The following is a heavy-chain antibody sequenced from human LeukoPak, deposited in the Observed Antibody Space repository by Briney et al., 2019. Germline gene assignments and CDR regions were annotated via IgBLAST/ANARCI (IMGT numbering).Heavy chain of an antibody. CDR1: GYSFTSYW. D-gene: IGHD5-12*01. Sequence: GESLKISWKGSGYSFTSYWIGWVRQMPGKGLEWIRIIYPGDSNTRYSPSFQGQVTISADKSISTAYLQWSSLKASDTAMYYCARLYSGYDGDAFDIWGQGTMVTVSS. CDR2: IYPGDSNT. J-gene: IGHJ3*02. V-gene: IGHV5-51*01. CDR3: ARLYSGYDGDAFDI.